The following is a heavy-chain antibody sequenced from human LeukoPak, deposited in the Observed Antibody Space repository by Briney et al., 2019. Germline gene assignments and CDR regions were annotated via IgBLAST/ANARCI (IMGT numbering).Heavy chain of an antibody. D-gene: IGHD7-27*01. CDR2: IHTSGST. CDR1: GGSICSGDYY. Sequence: SETLSLTCTVSGGSICSGDYYWTWIRQPAGKGLEWIGRIHTSGSTNYKPSLQSRVTIAIDTSKNQFSLKLSSVTAADTAVYYCARVWNRGWLDPWGQGTLVTVSS. V-gene: IGHV4-61*02. J-gene: IGHJ5*02. CDR3: ARVWNRGWLDP.